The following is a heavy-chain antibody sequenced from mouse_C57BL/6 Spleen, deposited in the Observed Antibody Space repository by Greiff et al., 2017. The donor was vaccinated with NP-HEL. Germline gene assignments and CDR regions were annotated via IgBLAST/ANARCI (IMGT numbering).Heavy chain of an antibody. CDR2: ISSGSSTI. V-gene: IGHV5-17*01. J-gene: IGHJ2*01. D-gene: IGHD1-1*01. Sequence: DVQLVESGGGLVKPGGSLKLSCAASGFTFSDYGMHWVRQAPEKGLEWVAYISSGSSTIYYADTVKGRFTISRDNAKNTLFLQMTSLRSEDTAMYYCARPSYYGSFYFDYWGQGTTLTVSS. CDR1: GFTFSDYG. CDR3: ARPSYYGSFYFDY.